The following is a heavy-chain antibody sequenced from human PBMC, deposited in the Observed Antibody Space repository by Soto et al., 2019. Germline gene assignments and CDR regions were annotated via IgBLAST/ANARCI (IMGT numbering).Heavy chain of an antibody. Sequence: RGYLRLSCAASGFTFSSYAMSWVLQSPGKGLEWVSAISGSGGSTYYADSVKGRFTISRDNSKNTLYLQMKSLRAEDTAVYYCAKEEGFLIFALRYYYMGVWCKAISVSVS. J-gene: IGHJ6*03. CDR1: GFTFSSYA. CDR2: ISGSGGST. CDR3: AKEEGFLIFALRYYYMGV. D-gene: IGHD3-3*01. V-gene: IGHV3-23*01.